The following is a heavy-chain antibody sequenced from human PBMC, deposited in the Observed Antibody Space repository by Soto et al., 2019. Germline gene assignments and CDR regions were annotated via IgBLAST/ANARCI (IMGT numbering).Heavy chain of an antibody. Sequence: EVQLVESGGGLVQPGGSLRLSCAASGFTFSDYDIHWVRQAAGKGLEWVSGIAISGDTNYAGSVTGRFTISRENARNSVYLQMNSLRAGDTAVYYCARERGTTGISYFDLWGRGTLVTVSS. CDR1: GFTFSDYD. V-gene: IGHV3-13*01. D-gene: IGHD1-7*01. CDR3: ARERGTTGISYFDL. J-gene: IGHJ2*01. CDR2: IAISGDT.